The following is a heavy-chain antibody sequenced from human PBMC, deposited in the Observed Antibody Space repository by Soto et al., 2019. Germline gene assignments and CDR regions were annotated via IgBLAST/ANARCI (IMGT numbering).Heavy chain of an antibody. Sequence: EVQLLESGGGLVQPGGSLRLSCAASGFTFSSYAMSWVRQAPGKGLEWVSAISGSGGRTYYADSVKGRFTISRDNSKNALYLQMNSRRAEDTAVFYCARRDGSYPFDYWGQGTLVTVSS. CDR2: ISGSGGRT. CDR1: GFTFSSYA. D-gene: IGHD5-12*01. J-gene: IGHJ4*02. CDR3: ARRDGSYPFDY. V-gene: IGHV3-23*01.